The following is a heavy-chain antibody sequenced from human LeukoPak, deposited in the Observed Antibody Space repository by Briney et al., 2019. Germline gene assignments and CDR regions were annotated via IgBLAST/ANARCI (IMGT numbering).Heavy chain of an antibody. CDR2: IRQDGSEI. V-gene: IGHV3-7*01. D-gene: IGHD1-26*01. Sequence: GGSLRLSCAAFGFTFSSYWMSWVRQAPGKGLEWVANIRQDGSEIYYVDSVKGRFTISRDNAKNSLYLQMNSLRAEDTAVYYCARDKQVGATHFDYWGQGTLVTVSS. CDR1: GFTFSSYW. J-gene: IGHJ4*02. CDR3: ARDKQVGATHFDY.